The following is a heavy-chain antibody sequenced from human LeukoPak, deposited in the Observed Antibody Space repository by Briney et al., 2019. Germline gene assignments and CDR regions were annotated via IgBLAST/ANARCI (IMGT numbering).Heavy chain of an antibody. D-gene: IGHD2-21*02. CDR1: GFTFDGYD. CDR3: AQGDWVDF. Sequence: GESLRLSCAASGFTFDGYDMSWVRQTPGKGLEWVSSIKRRGKNTNYADSVKGRFTILRDDSKNTLYLQMNSLRVEDTALYYCAQGDWVDFCGQGTLVTVSS. CDR2: IKRRGKNT. V-gene: IGHV3-23*01. J-gene: IGHJ4*02.